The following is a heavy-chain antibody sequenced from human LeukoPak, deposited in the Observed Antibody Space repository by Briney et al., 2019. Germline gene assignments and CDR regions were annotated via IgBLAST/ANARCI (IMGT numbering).Heavy chain of an antibody. CDR1: GFTFSSYW. D-gene: IGHD6-13*01. V-gene: IGHV3-7*01. CDR2: IKQDGSEK. Sequence: GGSLRLSCAASGFTFSSYWMSWVRQAPGKGLEWVANIKQDGSEKYYVDSVKGRFTISRDNAKNSLYLQMSSLRAEDTAVYYCARRLAAGYSSSWYNRNWFDPWGQGTLVTVSS. CDR3: ARRLAAGYSSSWYNRNWFDP. J-gene: IGHJ5*02.